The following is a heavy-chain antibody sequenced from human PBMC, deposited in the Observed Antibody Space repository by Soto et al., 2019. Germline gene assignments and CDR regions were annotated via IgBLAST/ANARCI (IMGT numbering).Heavy chain of an antibody. V-gene: IGHV3-23*01. CDR3: AKYASSSWFLFDY. CDR1: GFTFSSYG. D-gene: IGHD6-13*01. CDR2: ISGSGGST. Sequence: GGSLRLSCAASGFTFSSYGMSWVRQAPGKGLEWVSSISGSGGSTDYADSVKGRFTISRDNSKNTLYLQMNSLRAEDTALYYCAKYASSSWFLFDYWGQGTLVTVSS. J-gene: IGHJ4*02.